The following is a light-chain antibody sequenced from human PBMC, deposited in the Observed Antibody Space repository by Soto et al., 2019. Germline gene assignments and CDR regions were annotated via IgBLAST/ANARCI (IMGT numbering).Light chain of an antibody. CDR3: QQLSRYPLT. V-gene: IGKV1-5*01. Sequence: DTQMTQSPSSLSASVGDRVTITCRASQSISATLAWYQQRPGKAPKLLIFDASNLERGVPSRFSGSGSGTEFSLTISSLQPDDFATYYCQQLSRYPLTFGGGTKVDIK. J-gene: IGKJ4*01. CDR1: QSISAT. CDR2: DAS.